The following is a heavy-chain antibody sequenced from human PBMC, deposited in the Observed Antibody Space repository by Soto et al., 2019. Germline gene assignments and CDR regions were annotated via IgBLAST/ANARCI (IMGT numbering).Heavy chain of an antibody. CDR2: IWYDGSNK. V-gene: IGHV3-33*01. CDR3: AREGQPYYYYGMDV. CDR1: GFTFSSYG. Sequence: QVQLVESGGGVVQPGRSLRLSCAASGFTFSSYGMHWVRQAPGKGLEWVAVIWYDGSNKYYADSVKGRFTISRDNSKNTLYLQMNSLRAEDTAVYYCAREGQPYYYYGMDVWGQGTTVTVSS. J-gene: IGHJ6*02.